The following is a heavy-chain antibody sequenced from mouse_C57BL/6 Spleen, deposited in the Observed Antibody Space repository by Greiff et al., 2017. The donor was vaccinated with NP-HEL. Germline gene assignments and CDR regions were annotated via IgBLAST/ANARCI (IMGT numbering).Heavy chain of an antibody. CDR3: ARGDYDYDDGFAY. J-gene: IGHJ3*01. V-gene: IGHV1-55*01. CDR1: GYTFTSYW. CDR2: IYPGSGST. Sequence: VQLQQPGAELVKPGASVKMSCKASGYTFTSYWITWVKQRPGQGLEWIGDIYPGSGSTNYNEKFKSKATLTVDTSSSTAYMQLSSLTSEDSAVYYCARGDYDYDDGFAYWGQGTLVTVSA. D-gene: IGHD2-4*01.